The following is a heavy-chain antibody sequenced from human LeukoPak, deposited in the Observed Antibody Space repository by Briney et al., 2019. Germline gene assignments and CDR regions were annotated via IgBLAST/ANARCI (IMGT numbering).Heavy chain of an antibody. D-gene: IGHD2-15*01. CDR2: IYSGGST. Sequence: GGSLRLSCAASGFSVSSNYLSWIRQAPGKGLEWVSVIYSGGSTYYADSVKGRFTISRDNSKNTLYLQMNSLRAEDTAVYYCARAGYCSGGSCSFTYYFDYWGQGTLVTLSS. J-gene: IGHJ4*02. CDR1: GFSVSSNY. V-gene: IGHV3-66*02. CDR3: ARAGYCSGGSCSFTYYFDY.